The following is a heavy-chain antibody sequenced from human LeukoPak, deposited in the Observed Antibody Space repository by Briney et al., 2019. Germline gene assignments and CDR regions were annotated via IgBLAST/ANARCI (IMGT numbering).Heavy chain of an antibody. CDR3: AREGYDFWSGYRDAFDI. D-gene: IGHD3-3*01. CDR1: GFTFSSYG. J-gene: IGHJ3*02. V-gene: IGHV3-21*06. Sequence: GGSLRLSCAASGFTFSSYGMNWVRQAPGKGLEWVPSISSSSSSIYYADSVKGRFTISRDNAKNLLYLQMNSLRAEDTAVYYCAREGYDFWSGYRDAFDIWGQGTMVTVSS. CDR2: ISSSSSSI.